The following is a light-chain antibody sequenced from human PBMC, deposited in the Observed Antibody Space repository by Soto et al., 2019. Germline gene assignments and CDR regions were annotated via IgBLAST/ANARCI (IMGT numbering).Light chain of an antibody. J-gene: IGKJ1*01. CDR2: VAS. V-gene: IGKV3-15*01. CDR3: LQYNTWPRT. Sequence: EIVMTQSPATLSVSPGERGTLSCRASHDIGTNLVWYQQKPGLAPRLLIYVASTRAAGIPARFSGSGSGTDFTLTISSLQSEDFAVYYCLQYNTWPRTFGQGTKVEIK. CDR1: HDIGTN.